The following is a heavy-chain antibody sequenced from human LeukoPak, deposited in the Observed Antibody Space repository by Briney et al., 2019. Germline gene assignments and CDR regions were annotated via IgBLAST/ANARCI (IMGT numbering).Heavy chain of an antibody. Sequence: GGSLRLSCAASGFTFSSYSMNWVRQAPGKGLEWVSSISSSSSYIYYADSVKGRFTISRDNAKNLLYLQMNSLRAEDTAVYYCARGWGYDILTSAGDYWGQGTLVTVSS. CDR3: ARGWGYDILTSAGDY. CDR2: ISSSSSYI. D-gene: IGHD3-9*01. V-gene: IGHV3-21*01. CDR1: GFTFSSYS. J-gene: IGHJ4*02.